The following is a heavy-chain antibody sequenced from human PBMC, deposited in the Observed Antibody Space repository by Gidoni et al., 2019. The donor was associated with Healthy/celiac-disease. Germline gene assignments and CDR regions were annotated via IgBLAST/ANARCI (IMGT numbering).Heavy chain of an antibody. Sequence: QLQLQESGPGLVKPSETLSLTCTVSGGSISSSSYYWGWSRQPPGTGLVWIGSIYYSGSTYYNPSLKSRVTISVDTSKNQFSLKLSSVTAADTAVYYCARDGAEQWLVMIGRGYFDYWGQGTLVTVSS. V-gene: IGHV4-39*07. J-gene: IGHJ4*02. CDR2: IYYSGST. D-gene: IGHD6-19*01. CDR1: GGSISSSSYY. CDR3: ARDGAEQWLVMIGRGYFDY.